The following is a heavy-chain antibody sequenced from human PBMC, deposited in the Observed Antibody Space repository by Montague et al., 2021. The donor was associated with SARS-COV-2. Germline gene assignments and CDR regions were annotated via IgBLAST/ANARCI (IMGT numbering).Heavy chain of an antibody. CDR1: GFTFTTYA. D-gene: IGHD2/OR15-2a*01. Sequence: SLRLSCAASGFTFTTYAMHWVRQAPGKGLEWMAVISNDGTKIYYADSVKGRFTISRDNSKNTLYLQLNRLRAEDTALYHCARDPFYIRNYYYYYGMDVWGQGTTVTVSS. CDR3: ARDPFYIRNYYYYYGMDV. CDR2: ISNDGTKI. V-gene: IGHV3-30*04. J-gene: IGHJ6*02.